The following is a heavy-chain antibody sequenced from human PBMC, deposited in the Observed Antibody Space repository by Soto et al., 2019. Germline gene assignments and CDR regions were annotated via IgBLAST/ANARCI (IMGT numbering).Heavy chain of an antibody. CDR2: IIPLFGTA. CDR1: GGTFSSFC. J-gene: IGHJ4*02. D-gene: IGHD5-12*01. V-gene: IGHV1-69*01. Sequence: QVQLVQSGAEVKKPGSSVKVSCKASGGTFSSFCFNWVRQAPGQGLEWMGGIIPLFGTANYAEKFQGRVTISADEGTSTASMELIGLRSEDTAIYYCAIDRSMDGYNARAFDYWGQGTLVTVS. CDR3: AIDRSMDGYNARAFDY.